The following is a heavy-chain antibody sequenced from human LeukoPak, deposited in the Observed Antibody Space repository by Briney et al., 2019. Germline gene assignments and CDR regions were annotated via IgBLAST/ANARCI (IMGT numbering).Heavy chain of an antibody. CDR1: GASISSSNYY. Sequence: PSETLSLTCTVSGASISSSNYYWGWVRQSPGKGLEWIGNIYSSGNTYYNASLKSRVTMYIDTSKNQFSLKLSSVTAADTAVYYCARGSKPDYWGQGTLVTVSS. V-gene: IGHV4-39*07. D-gene: IGHD6-13*01. CDR2: IYSSGNT. CDR3: ARGSKPDY. J-gene: IGHJ4*02.